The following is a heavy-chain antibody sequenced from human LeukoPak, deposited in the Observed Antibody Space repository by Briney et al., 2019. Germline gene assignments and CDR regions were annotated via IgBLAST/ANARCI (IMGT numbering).Heavy chain of an antibody. CDR2: INVDGSRT. CDR3: ARGGEAAYYMDV. D-gene: IGHD6-13*01. J-gene: IGHJ6*03. V-gene: IGHV3-74*01. CDR1: GFTFSSFW. Sequence: GGSLRLSCAASGFTFSSFWMHWFRQAPGKGLVWVSRINVDGSRTNYADSVRGRFTISRDNAKNTVYLQMNSLRAEDTAVYYCARGGEAAYYMDVWGKGTTVTVSS.